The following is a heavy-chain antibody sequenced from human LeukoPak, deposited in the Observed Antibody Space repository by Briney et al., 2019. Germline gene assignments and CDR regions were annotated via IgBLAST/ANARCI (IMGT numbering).Heavy chain of an antibody. D-gene: IGHD3-22*01. J-gene: IGHJ5*02. CDR1: GGSISSSNYY. CDR3: ARGRLYYDSSGYLFDP. CDR2: IHYSETT. V-gene: IGHV4-39*02. Sequence: SETLSLTCTVSGGSISSSNYYWGWIRQPPGKGLEWIASIHYSETTYYNPSLKSRVTISVDTSKNHFSLKVSSVTAADTAVYYCARGRLYYDSSGYLFDPWGQGTLVTASS.